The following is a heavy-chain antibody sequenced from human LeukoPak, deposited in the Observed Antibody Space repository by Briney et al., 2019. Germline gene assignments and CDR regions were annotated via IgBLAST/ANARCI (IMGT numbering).Heavy chain of an antibody. D-gene: IGHD2-15*01. J-gene: IGHJ4*02. CDR2: ISGSGGST. CDR3: AKEADVVAATYPYFDY. CDR1: GFTFSSYA. Sequence: GGSLRLSCAASGFTFSSYAMSWVRQAPGKGLERVSAISGSGGSTYYADSVKGRFTISRDNSKNTLYLQMNSLRAEDTAVYYCAKEADVVAATYPYFDYWGQGTLVTVSS. V-gene: IGHV3-23*01.